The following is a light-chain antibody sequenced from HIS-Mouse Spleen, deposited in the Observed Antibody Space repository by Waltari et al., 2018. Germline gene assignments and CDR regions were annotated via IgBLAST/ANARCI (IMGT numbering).Light chain of an antibody. CDR3: CSYAGSYTWV. V-gene: IGLV2-11*01. CDR1: SSDVGGYNY. J-gene: IGLJ3*02. Sequence: QSALTQPRSVSGSPGQSVTISCTGTSSDVGGYNYVSWYQQNPGKAPKLMFYDVSTRHSGVPVRFSGSKSGNTASLTISGLQAEDEADYYCCSYAGSYTWVFGGGTKLTVL. CDR2: DVS.